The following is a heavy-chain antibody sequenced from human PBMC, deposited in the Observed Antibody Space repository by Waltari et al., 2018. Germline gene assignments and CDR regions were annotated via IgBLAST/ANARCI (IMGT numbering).Heavy chain of an antibody. J-gene: IGHJ6*02. V-gene: IGHV4-59*01. CDR2: IYYSGST. Sequence: QVQLQESGPGLVKPSETLSLTCTVSGGSISSYYWSWIRQPPGKGLEWIGYIYYSGSTNDTPALKRRGTISVDTSKNQFALKLSSVTAADTAVDYCARDRVVVAATGYYGMDVWGQGTTGTVSS. CDR3: ARDRVVVAATGYYGMDV. D-gene: IGHD2-15*01. CDR1: GGSISSYY.